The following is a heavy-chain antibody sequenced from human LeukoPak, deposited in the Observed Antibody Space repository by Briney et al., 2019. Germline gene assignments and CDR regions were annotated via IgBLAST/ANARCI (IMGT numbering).Heavy chain of an antibody. D-gene: IGHD2-21*01. CDR3: AASRRFRYCGGDCYPFDY. CDR2: TYYRSKWYN. CDR1: GDSVSSNSAA. J-gene: IGHJ4*02. Sequence: SQTLSLTCAISGDSVSSNSAAWNWIRQSPSRGLEWLGRTYYRSKWYNDYAVSVKSRITINPDTSKNQFSLQLNSVTPEDAAVYYCAASRRFRYCGGDCYPFDYWGQGTLVTVSS. V-gene: IGHV6-1*01.